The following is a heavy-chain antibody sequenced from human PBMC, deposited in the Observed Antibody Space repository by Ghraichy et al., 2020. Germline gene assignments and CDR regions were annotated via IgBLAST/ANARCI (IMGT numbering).Heavy chain of an antibody. V-gene: IGHV3-11*01. Sequence: LSLTCAASGFSFSDYYMSWVRQAPGKGLEWVAYISSTSTYIYYADSVKGRFTISRDNAKNSLYLQMNSLRAEDTAVYYCARDRGDSVGDPPKGHWGQGTLVTVSS. CDR2: ISSTSTYI. CDR3: ARDRGDSVGDPPKGH. CDR1: GFSFSDYY. D-gene: IGHD4-17*01. J-gene: IGHJ4*02.